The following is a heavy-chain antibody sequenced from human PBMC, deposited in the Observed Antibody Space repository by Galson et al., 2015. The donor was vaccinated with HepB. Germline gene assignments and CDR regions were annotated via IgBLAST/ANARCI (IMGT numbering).Heavy chain of an antibody. D-gene: IGHD6-13*01. Sequence: SVKVSCKASGYTFTAYFVQWVRQAPGQGVEWMGWINPNTGGTNYAQTFQGRVTMTRDTSVSSAYMELSGLKSDDTAVYYCARVPSSSWYGHYYSYMDVWGRGTTVTVSS. CDR1: GYTFTAYF. CDR2: INPNTGGT. CDR3: ARVPSSSWYGHYYSYMDV. J-gene: IGHJ6*03. V-gene: IGHV1-2*02.